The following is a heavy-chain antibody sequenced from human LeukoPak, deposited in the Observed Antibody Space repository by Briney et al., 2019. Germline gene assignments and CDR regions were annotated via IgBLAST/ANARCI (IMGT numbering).Heavy chain of an antibody. CDR3: ARQHVPLVTRGAFDI. CDR1: GFTFSSYS. Sequence: GGSLRLSCAASGFTFSSYSMNWVRQAPGKGLEWVSSISSSSSYIYYADSVKGGFTISRDNAKNSLYLQMNSLRAEDTAVYYCARQHVPLVTRGAFDIWGQGTMVTVSS. CDR2: ISSSSSYI. V-gene: IGHV3-21*01. D-gene: IGHD2-21*02. J-gene: IGHJ3*02.